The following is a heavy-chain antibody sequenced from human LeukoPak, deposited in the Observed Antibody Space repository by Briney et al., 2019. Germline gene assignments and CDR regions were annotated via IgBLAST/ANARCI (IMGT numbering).Heavy chain of an antibody. CDR2: IRYDGSNK. D-gene: IGHD2-21*01. CDR1: GFTFSSYG. J-gene: IGHJ3*02. Sequence: GGSLRLSCAASGFTFSSYGMHWVRQAPGKGLEWVAFIRYDGSNKYYADSVKGRFTISRDNSKNTLYLQTNSLRAEDTAVYYCARDLRGDYGGAFDIWGQGTMVTVSS. CDR3: ARDLRGDYGGAFDI. V-gene: IGHV3-30*02.